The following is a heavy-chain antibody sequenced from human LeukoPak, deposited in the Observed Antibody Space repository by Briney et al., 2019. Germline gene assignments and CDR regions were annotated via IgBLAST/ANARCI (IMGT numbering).Heavy chain of an antibody. CDR2: ISHNGETK. CDR3: ARASGYTSGWYNDAFDI. Sequence: PGGSLRLSCAASGFTFSDHYMIWLRQAPGKGLEAISYISHNGETKYYADSVKGRLSISRDNAKSSLYLQMNSLRVEDTAVYYCARASGYTSGWYNDAFDIWGQGTMVTVSS. D-gene: IGHD6-19*01. V-gene: IGHV3-11*01. J-gene: IGHJ3*02. CDR1: GFTFSDHY.